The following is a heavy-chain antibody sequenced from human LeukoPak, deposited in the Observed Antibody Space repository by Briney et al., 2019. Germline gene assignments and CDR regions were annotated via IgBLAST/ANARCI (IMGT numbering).Heavy chain of an antibody. Sequence: PSETLSLTCTVSGYSISSGYYWGWIRQPPGKGLEWIGSIYHSGSTYYNPSLKSRVTISVDTSKNQFSLKLRSVTAADTAVYYCARDKGDYGDYYWFDPWGQGTLVTVSS. CDR3: ARDKGDYGDYYWFDP. CDR1: GYSISSGYY. J-gene: IGHJ5*02. D-gene: IGHD4-17*01. CDR2: IYHSGST. V-gene: IGHV4-38-2*02.